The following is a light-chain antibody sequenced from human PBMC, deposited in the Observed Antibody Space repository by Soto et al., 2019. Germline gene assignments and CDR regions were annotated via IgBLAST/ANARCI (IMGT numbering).Light chain of an antibody. CDR2: EVT. Sequence: QSALTQPASVSGSPGQSITISCTGDSSDIGGYNFVSWYQHHPGKAPKLIIYEVTERPSGVSNRFSGSKSGNTASLTISGLQAEDEAAYYCISYTSENTYVFGTGTKLTVL. V-gene: IGLV2-14*01. CDR1: SSDIGGYNF. CDR3: ISYTSENTYV. J-gene: IGLJ1*01.